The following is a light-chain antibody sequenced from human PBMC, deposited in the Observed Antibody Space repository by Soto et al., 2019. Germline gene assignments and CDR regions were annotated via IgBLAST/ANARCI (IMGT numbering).Light chain of an antibody. V-gene: IGKV3-15*01. Sequence: EIVMTQSPATLSVSPGERATLSCRASQSVSSNLAWYQQKLGQAPRLLIYGASTRATGIPARFSGSGSGTEFTLTISSLQSEDFAVYYCQQYNNWPHTFGQGSKLEIK. CDR3: QQYNNWPHT. CDR1: QSVSSN. CDR2: GAS. J-gene: IGKJ2*01.